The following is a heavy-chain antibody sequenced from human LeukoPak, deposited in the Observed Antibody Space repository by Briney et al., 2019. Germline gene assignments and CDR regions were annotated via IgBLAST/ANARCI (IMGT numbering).Heavy chain of an antibody. Sequence: GGSLRLSCAASGFTFDDYAMHWVRQAPGKGLEWVSGISWNSGSIGYADSVKGRFTISRDNAKNTLYLQMNSLRAEDTAVYYCARDPRYSSSWYGDWYFDLWGRGTLVTVSS. CDR3: ARDPRYSSSWYGDWYFDL. J-gene: IGHJ2*01. CDR2: ISWNSGSI. CDR1: GFTFDDYA. D-gene: IGHD6-13*01. V-gene: IGHV3-9*01.